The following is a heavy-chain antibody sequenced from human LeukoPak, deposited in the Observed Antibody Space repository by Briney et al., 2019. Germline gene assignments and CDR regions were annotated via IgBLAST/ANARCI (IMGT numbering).Heavy chain of an antibody. Sequence: ASVKVSCKASGGTFSSYAISWVRQAPGQGLEWMGRIIPILGIANYAQKFQGRVTITADKSTSTAYMELSSLRSEDTAVYNCARAGAFPGYCSGGSCYRWFDPWGQGTLVTVSS. CDR1: GGTFSSYA. CDR3: ARAGAFPGYCSGGSCYRWFDP. CDR2: IIPILGIA. D-gene: IGHD2-15*01. J-gene: IGHJ5*02. V-gene: IGHV1-69*04.